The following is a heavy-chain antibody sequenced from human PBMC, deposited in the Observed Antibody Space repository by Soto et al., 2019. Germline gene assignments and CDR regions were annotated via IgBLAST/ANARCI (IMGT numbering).Heavy chain of an antibody. CDR2: INPNSGGT. Sequence: ASVKVSCKASGYTLTGYYMHWVRQAPGQGLEWVGWINPNSGGTNYAQKFQGRVTMTRDTSISTAYMELSRLRSDDTAVYYCAREGVDIVATQSYYYYYGMDVWGQGTTVTVSS. CDR1: GYTLTGYY. D-gene: IGHD5-12*01. J-gene: IGHJ6*02. CDR3: AREGVDIVATQSYYYYYGMDV. V-gene: IGHV1-2*02.